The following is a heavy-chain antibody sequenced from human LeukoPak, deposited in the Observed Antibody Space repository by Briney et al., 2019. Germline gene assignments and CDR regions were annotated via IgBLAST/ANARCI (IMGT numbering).Heavy chain of an antibody. D-gene: IGHD3-16*02. CDR3: AIDHFRLGELSPHDY. J-gene: IGHJ4*02. CDR1: GFTFSSYC. CDR2: ISSSGSTI. V-gene: IGHV3-48*04. Sequence: GGSLRLSCAASGFTFSSYCMNWVRQAPGKGLEWVSYISSSGSTIYYADSVKGRFTISRDNAKNSLYLQMNSLRAEDTAVYYCAIDHFRLGELSPHDYWGQGTLVTVSS.